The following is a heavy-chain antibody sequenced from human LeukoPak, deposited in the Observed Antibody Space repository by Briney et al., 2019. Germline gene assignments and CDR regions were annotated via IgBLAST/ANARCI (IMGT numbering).Heavy chain of an antibody. J-gene: IGHJ3*02. D-gene: IGHD1-26*01. CDR2: INHSGST. Sequence: PSETLSLTCAVYGGSFSGYYWSWIRQPPGKGLEWIGEINHSGSTNYNPSLKSRVTISVDTSKNQFSLKLSSVTADDTAVYYCARQGIREQRAFDIWGQGTMVTVSS. V-gene: IGHV4-34*01. CDR3: ARQGIREQRAFDI. CDR1: GGSFSGYY.